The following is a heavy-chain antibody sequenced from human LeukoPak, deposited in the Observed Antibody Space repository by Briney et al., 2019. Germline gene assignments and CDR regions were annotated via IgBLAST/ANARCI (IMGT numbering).Heavy chain of an antibody. CDR3: ARDLFKGSSTSVGYFGMDV. CDR2: ISYDGSNK. V-gene: IGHV3-30*04. D-gene: IGHD2-2*01. CDR1: GFTFSSYA. Sequence: GRSLRLSCAASGFTFSSYAMHWVRQVPGKGLEWVTVISYDGSNKYYADSVKGRCTISRDNSKNTVYLQLSSLRAEDTAVYYCARDLFKGSSTSVGYFGMDVWGLGTRSSSP. J-gene: IGHJ6*02.